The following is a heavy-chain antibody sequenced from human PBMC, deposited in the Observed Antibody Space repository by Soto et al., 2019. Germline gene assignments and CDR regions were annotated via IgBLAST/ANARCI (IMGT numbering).Heavy chain of an antibody. V-gene: IGHV4-39*01. CDR1: GGSISSSSYY. J-gene: IGHJ6*02. Sequence: PSETLSLTCTVSGGSISSSSYYWGWIRHPPGKGLEWIGSIYYSGSTYYNPSLKSRVTISVDTSKNQFSLKLSSVTAAGTAVYYCGGVVPAAMGSYYYYGMDVWGQGTTVT. D-gene: IGHD2-2*01. CDR3: GGVVPAAMGSYYYYGMDV. CDR2: IYYSGST.